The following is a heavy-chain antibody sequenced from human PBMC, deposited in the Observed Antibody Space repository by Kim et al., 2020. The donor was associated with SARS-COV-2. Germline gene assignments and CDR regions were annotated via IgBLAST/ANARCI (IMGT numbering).Heavy chain of an antibody. V-gene: IGHV3-23*01. CDR1: GLTLRSYA. CDR3: VPCVTLADRSGWCTFFDH. Sequence: GGSLRLSCAASGLTLRSYAMNWVRQGPGKGLEWVSSITRGGDTYYAASVKGRFTISRENFKDTRSLQRNSLRPEDTGNYYCVPCVTLADRSGWCTFFDH. J-gene: IGHJ4*01. CDR2: ITRGGDT. D-gene: IGHD6-19*01.